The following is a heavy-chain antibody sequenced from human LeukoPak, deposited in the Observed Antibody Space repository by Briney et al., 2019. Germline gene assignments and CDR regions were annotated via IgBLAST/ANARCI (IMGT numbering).Heavy chain of an antibody. D-gene: IGHD3-10*02. V-gene: IGHV3-23*01. CDR2: IGGGGDST. Sequence: GGSLRLSCAASGFTFNSYAMNWVRQAPGEGLEWVSVIGGGGDSTYYADSVKGRFTISRDNSKNTLYLQMNSLRAEDTAIYYCAKDVRGYNRPIDHWGQGTLVTVSS. J-gene: IGHJ4*02. CDR3: AKDVRGYNRPIDH. CDR1: GFTFNSYA.